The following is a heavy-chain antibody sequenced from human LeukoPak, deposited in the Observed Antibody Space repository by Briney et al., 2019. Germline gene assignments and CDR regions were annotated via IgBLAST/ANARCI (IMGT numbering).Heavy chain of an antibody. J-gene: IGHJ4*02. V-gene: IGHV3-23*01. Sequence: PGGSLRLSCAVSGFTFRSYAMSWVRQAPGKGLEWVSVLSGSGGTTYYADSVKGRFTISRDNSKNTLYLQMNSLRAEDTAVYYCAKLSDLVGARFDNWGQGTLVTVSS. CDR2: LSGSGGTT. CDR1: GFTFRSYA. CDR3: AKLSDLVGARFDN. D-gene: IGHD1-26*01.